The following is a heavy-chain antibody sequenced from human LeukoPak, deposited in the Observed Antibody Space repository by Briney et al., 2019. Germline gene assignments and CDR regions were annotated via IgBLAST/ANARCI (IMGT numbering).Heavy chain of an antibody. D-gene: IGHD6-19*01. Sequence: PSETLSLTCAVSGGSFSGYYWAWIRQPPGKGLEWIGEINHIGSTNYNPSLKSRVTISVDTSKNQFSLKLSSVTAADTAVYYCAGGRSSVLGYWGQGTLVTVSS. J-gene: IGHJ4*02. V-gene: IGHV4-34*01. CDR3: AGGRSSVLGY. CDR2: INHIGST. CDR1: GGSFSGYY.